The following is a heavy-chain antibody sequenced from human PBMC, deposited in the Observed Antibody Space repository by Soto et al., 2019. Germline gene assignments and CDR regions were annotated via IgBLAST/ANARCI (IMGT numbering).Heavy chain of an antibody. CDR1: VCSISSGGYS. CDR3: ARVRGPYCGGYCYPPTPKWFEP. Sequence: QLQLQESGSGLVKPSQTLSLTCAVSVCSISSGGYSWSWLRQPPGKGLEWIGYIYHSGSTYYNPSRKSRVTISVDRSKNQFYLKLSSVTAADTAVYYCARVRGPYCGGYCYPPTPKWFEPWGQGNLVTGSS. J-gene: IGHJ5*02. D-gene: IGHD2-21*02. CDR2: IYHSGST. V-gene: IGHV4-30-2*01.